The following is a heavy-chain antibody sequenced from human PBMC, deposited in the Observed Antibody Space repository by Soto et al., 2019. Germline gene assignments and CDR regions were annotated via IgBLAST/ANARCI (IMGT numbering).Heavy chain of an antibody. CDR3: VRENSPNSGYDFFVAFDT. Sequence: GGSLRLSCAASGFTVSSNYMSWVRQAPGKGLEWISVIYSGSSTYYADSVKGRFTICRDNSKNTLYLQMNSLRAADTAVDYCVRENSPNSGYDFFVAFDTWGQGTMVTVSS. CDR2: IYSGSST. V-gene: IGHV3-53*01. CDR1: GFTVSSNY. J-gene: IGHJ3*02. D-gene: IGHD5-12*01.